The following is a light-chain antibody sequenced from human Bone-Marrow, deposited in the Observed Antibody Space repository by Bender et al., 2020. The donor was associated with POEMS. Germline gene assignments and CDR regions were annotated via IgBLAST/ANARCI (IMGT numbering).Light chain of an antibody. J-gene: IGLJ3*02. V-gene: IGLV1-44*01. CDR1: GSNIGGYP. CDR2: TNN. CDR3: VAWDVSLNGWV. Sequence: QSVLTQPPSVSGTPGQRVTISCSGSGSNIGGYPVNWYQQLHGTAPRLLIYTNNERPSGVPDRFSGSKSGTSASLAITGLQSDDEAIYFCVAWDVSLNGWVFGGGTKLTVL.